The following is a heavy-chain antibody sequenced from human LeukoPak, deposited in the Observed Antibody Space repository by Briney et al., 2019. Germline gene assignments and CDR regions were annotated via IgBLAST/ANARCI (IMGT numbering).Heavy chain of an antibody. CDR2: ISSSSSYI. CDR1: GFTFSSYS. D-gene: IGHD6-19*01. J-gene: IGHJ4*02. V-gene: IGHV3-21*01. Sequence: GGSLRLSCAASGFTFSSYSMNWVRQAPGKGLEWVSSISSSSSYIYCADSVKGRFTISRDNAKNSLYLQMNSLRAEDTAVYYCARSGYSSGEYYFDYWGQGTLVTVSS. CDR3: ARSGYSSGEYYFDY.